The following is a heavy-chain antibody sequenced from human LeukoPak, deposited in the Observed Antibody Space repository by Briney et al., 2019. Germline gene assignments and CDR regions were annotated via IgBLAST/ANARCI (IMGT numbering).Heavy chain of an antibody. CDR1: GRSISSGDYY. CDR3: ARYQLLYPLSGMDV. D-gene: IGHD2-2*02. CDR2: IYYSGST. Sequence: VTPSQTLSLTCTVSGRSISSGDYYWSWLRRPPGKGLEWIGYIYYSGSTYYNPSLKSRVTISVDTSKNQFSLKLSSVTAADTAVYYCARYQLLYPLSGMDVWGQGTTGTVSS. J-gene: IGHJ6*02. V-gene: IGHV4-30-4*01.